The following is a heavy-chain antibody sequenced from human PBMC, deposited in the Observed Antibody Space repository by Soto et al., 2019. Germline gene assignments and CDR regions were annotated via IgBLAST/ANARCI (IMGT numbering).Heavy chain of an antibody. CDR2: IKQDGSEK. CDR1: GFTFSSYW. V-gene: IGHV3-7*01. Sequence: GGSLRLSCAASGFTFSSYWMSWVRQAPGKGLEWVANIKQDGSEKYYVDSVKGRFTISRDNAKNSLYLQMNSLRAEDTAVYYCAREGADFWSGYYPIDYWGQGTLVTVSS. CDR3: AREGADFWSGYYPIDY. J-gene: IGHJ4*02. D-gene: IGHD3-3*01.